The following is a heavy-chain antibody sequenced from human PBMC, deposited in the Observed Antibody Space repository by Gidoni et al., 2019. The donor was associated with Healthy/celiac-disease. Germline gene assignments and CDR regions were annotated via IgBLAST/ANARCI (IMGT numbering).Heavy chain of an antibody. V-gene: IGHV3-49*04. D-gene: IGHD2-15*01. Sequence: EVQLVESGGGLVQPGRSLRLSCTASGFTFGDYAMSWVRQAPGKGLEWVGFIRSKAYGGTTEYAASVKGRFTISRDDSKSIAYLQMNSLKTEDTAVYYCTRDNCSGGSCYSVVWYYYGMDVWGQGTTVTVSS. CDR3: TRDNCSGGSCYSVVWYYYGMDV. CDR2: IRSKAYGGTT. CDR1: GFTFGDYA. J-gene: IGHJ6*02.